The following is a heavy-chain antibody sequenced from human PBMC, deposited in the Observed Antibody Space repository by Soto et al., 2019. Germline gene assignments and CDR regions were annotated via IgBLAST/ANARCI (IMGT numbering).Heavy chain of an antibody. CDR2: IIPIFGTA. CDR1: GVTFSSYA. J-gene: IGHJ3*02. Sequence: QVQLVQSGAEVKKPGSSVKVSCKASGVTFSSYAISWVRQAPGQGLEWMGGIIPIFGTANYAQKFQGRVTITADESTSTAYMELSSLRAEDTAVYYCARRRTWLRQDDAFDIWGQGTMVTVSS. CDR3: ARRRTWLRQDDAFDI. D-gene: IGHD6-19*01. V-gene: IGHV1-69*01.